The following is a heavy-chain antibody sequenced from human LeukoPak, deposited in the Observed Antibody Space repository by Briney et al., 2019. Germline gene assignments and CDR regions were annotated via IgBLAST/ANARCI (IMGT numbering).Heavy chain of an antibody. Sequence: SETLSLTCTVSGGSISSYYWGWIRQPPGKGLEWIGSIYYSGSTYYNPSLKSRVTISVDTSKNQFSLKLSSVTAADTAVYYCAGHLTRLRYLDYWGQGTLVTVSS. D-gene: IGHD5/OR15-5a*01. J-gene: IGHJ4*02. V-gene: IGHV4-39*01. CDR3: AGHLTRLRYLDY. CDR1: GGSISSYY. CDR2: IYYSGST.